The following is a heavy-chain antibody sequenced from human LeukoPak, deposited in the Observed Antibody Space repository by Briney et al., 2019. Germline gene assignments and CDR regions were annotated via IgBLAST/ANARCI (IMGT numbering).Heavy chain of an antibody. CDR3: ARDLGGNYDFWSGDQSGGDY. V-gene: IGHV3-66*02. CDR1: GFTVSSNY. Sequence: GGSLRLSCAASGFTVSSNYMSWVRQAPGKGLEWVSVIYSGGSTYYADSVKGRFTISRDNSKNTLYLQMNSLRAEDTAVYYCARDLGGNYDFWSGDQSGGDYWGQGTLVTVSS. D-gene: IGHD3-3*01. CDR2: IYSGGST. J-gene: IGHJ4*02.